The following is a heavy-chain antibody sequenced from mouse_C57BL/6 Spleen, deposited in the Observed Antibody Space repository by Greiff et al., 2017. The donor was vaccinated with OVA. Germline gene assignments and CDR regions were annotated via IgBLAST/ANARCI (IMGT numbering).Heavy chain of an antibody. Sequence: QVQLQQSGAELVRPGASVTLSCKASGYTFTDYEMHWVKQTPVHGLEWIGAIDPETGGTAYNQKFKGKAILTADKSSSTAYMELRSLTSEDSAVYYCTREGGLYRYFDVWGTGTTVTVSS. J-gene: IGHJ1*03. V-gene: IGHV1-15*01. CDR1: GYTFTDYE. CDR2: IDPETGGT. CDR3: TREGGLYRYFDV. D-gene: IGHD1-3*01.